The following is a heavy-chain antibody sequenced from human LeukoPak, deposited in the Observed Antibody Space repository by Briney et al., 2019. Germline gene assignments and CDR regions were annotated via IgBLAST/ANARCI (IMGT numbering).Heavy chain of an antibody. CDR2: INQDGTEK. CDR1: GFTFSSYW. J-gene: IGHJ4*02. D-gene: IGHD3-22*01. V-gene: IGHV3-7*03. CDR3: AKGSYYDSSGSFYFDY. Sequence: GGSLRLSCAASGFTFSSYWMSWVRQAPGEGLEWVAKINQDGTEKAYVDSVRGRFTISRDNAKNSLFLQMNSLRAEDTAAYYCAKGSYYDSSGSFYFDYWGQGTLVTVSS.